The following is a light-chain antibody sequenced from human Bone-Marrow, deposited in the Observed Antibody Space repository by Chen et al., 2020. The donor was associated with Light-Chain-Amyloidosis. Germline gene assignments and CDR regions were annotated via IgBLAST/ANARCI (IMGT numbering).Light chain of an antibody. J-gene: IGLJ2*01. CDR1: DLPTKY. Sequence: SYELTQPPSVSVSPGQTARINCSGDDLPTKYAYWYQQKPGQAPVLVIHRDTERPSGISERFSGSSSATTATVTISGVQAEDEADYHCQSADSSGTYEVIFGGGTKLTVL. CDR2: RDT. V-gene: IGLV3-25*03. CDR3: QSADSSGTYEVI.